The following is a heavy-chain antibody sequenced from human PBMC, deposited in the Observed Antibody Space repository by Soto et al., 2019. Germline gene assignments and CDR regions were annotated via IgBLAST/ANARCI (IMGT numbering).Heavy chain of an antibody. V-gene: IGHV3-23*01. Sequence: PGGSLRLSCVASGFTFKAYAMGWVRQAPGKGLEWVSSITATTGSTYYADSVRGRFTISRDNSRNSLFLQMNGLRPEDSALYYCAKDEGTSSTVFDYWGQGTLVTVSS. CDR2: ITATTGST. D-gene: IGHD4-4*01. CDR1: GFTFKAYA. J-gene: IGHJ4*02. CDR3: AKDEGTSSTVFDY.